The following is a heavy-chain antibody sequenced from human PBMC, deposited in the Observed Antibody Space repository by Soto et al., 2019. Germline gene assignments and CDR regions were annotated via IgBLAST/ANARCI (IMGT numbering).Heavy chain of an antibody. J-gene: IGHJ4*02. V-gene: IGHV3-23*01. Sequence: EVQLLESGGVLVQPGGSLRLSCEASGFTFKSYAMSWVRQAPGRGLEWVSAISDTGETTYYADSVRGRFSISRDNSKTSLYLQMNSLRAEDTAVYYCAKDKSDVLTGYYLSYFDYWGQGTLVTVSS. CDR3: AKDKSDVLTGYYLSYFDY. CDR1: GFTFKSYA. CDR2: ISDTGETT. D-gene: IGHD3-9*01.